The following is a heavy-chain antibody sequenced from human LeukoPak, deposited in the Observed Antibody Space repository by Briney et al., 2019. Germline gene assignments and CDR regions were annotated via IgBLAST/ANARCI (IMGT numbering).Heavy chain of an antibody. CDR1: GFTFSSYA. CDR2: ISGSGGST. D-gene: IGHD3-3*01. CDR3: ANEIRNKYDFCTPNWFDP. Sequence: GGSLRLSCAASGFTFSSYAMSWVRQAPGKGLEWVSAISGSGGSTYYADSVKGRFTISRDNSKNTLYLQMNSLRAEDTAVYYCANEIRNKYDFCTPNWFDPWGQGTLVTVSS. V-gene: IGHV3-23*01. J-gene: IGHJ5*02.